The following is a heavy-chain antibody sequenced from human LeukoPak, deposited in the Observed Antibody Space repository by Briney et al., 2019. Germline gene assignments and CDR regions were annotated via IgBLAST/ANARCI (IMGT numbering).Heavy chain of an antibody. CDR3: ARRTGYYDSFDY. Sequence: AETLSLTCTVSGGSISSYYWSWIRQPPGKGLEWIGYMYYSGSTNFSPSLKSRVTISVDTSKNQFSLKVSSVTAADTAVYYCARRTGYYDSFDYWGQGTLVTVSS. V-gene: IGHV4-59*01. J-gene: IGHJ4*02. CDR2: MYYSGST. CDR1: GGSISSYY. D-gene: IGHD3/OR15-3a*01.